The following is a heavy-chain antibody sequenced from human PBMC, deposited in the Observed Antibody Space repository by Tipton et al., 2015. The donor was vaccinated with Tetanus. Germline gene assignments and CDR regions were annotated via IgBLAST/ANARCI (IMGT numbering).Heavy chain of an antibody. CDR2: LSGAGGSK. V-gene: IGHV3-23*01. J-gene: IGHJ4*02. CDR3: AREADCSGGSCFSGDFDT. CDR1: GFTFSSYA. Sequence: SLRLSCAASGFTFSSYAMSWVRQAPGKGLEWVSALSGAGGSKYYADSVKGRFTISRDNSKNTLYLQMNSLRAEDTALYYCAREADCSGGSCFSGDFDTWGQGTQVTVSS. D-gene: IGHD2-15*01.